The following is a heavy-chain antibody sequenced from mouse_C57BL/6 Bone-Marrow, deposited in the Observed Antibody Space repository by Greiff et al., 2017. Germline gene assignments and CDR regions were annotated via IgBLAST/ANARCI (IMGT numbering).Heavy chain of an antibody. CDR3: ARQYCGSPGAY. D-gene: IGHD1-1*01. J-gene: IGHJ3*01. CDR2: ISNGGGST. V-gene: IGHV5-12*01. CDR1: GFTFSDYY. Sequence: EVQRVESGGGLVQLGGSLKFSCAASGFTFSDYYMYWVRQTPEKRLEWVAYISNGGGSTYYPDTVKGRFTISRDNARNTLYLQMSRLKSEDTAMYYCARQYCGSPGAYWGQGTLVTVSA.